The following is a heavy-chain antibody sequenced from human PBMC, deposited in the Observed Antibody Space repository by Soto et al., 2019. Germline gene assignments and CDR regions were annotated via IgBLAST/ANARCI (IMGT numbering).Heavy chain of an antibody. Sequence: ASVKVSCKASGYTFTSYAMHWVRQAPGQRLEWMGWINAGNGNTKYSQKFRGRVTITRDTSASTAYMELSSLRSEDTAVYYCARSTAFYSSSFYFDYWGQGTLVTVSS. CDR3: ARSTAFYSSSFYFDY. CDR1: GYTFTSYA. J-gene: IGHJ4*02. D-gene: IGHD6-6*01. V-gene: IGHV1-3*01. CDR2: INAGNGNT.